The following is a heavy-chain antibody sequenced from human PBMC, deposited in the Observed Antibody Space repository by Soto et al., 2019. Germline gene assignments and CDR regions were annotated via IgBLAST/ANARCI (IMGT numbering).Heavy chain of an antibody. J-gene: IGHJ5*02. V-gene: IGHV3-23*01. CDR3: AKGLSGSGAYQWFDP. Sequence: EVQLLESGGGLVQPGGSLRLSCAASAFTFSRFAMSWVRQTPGNGLEWVSAISGGGDNTFYADSVKGRFTISRDNSKNTLYLQKNGLRVEDTAVYYCAKGLSGSGAYQWFDPWGQGTLVTVSS. CDR2: ISGGGDNT. CDR1: AFTFSRFA. D-gene: IGHD3-10*01.